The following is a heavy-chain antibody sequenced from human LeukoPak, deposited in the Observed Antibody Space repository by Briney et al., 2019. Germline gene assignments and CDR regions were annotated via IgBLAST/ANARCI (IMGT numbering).Heavy chain of an antibody. J-gene: IGHJ4*02. Sequence: SETLSLTCTVSGGSISIRNYYWGWIRRPPGRGLEWIGSISYSGTYYNPSLKSRLTISVDTSKNHFSLNLRSVTAADTAVYYCARRTSNPVGAIDYWGQGTLVTVSS. CDR3: ARRTSNPVGAIDY. CDR1: GGSISIRNYY. V-gene: IGHV4-39*01. CDR2: ISYSGT. D-gene: IGHD1-26*01.